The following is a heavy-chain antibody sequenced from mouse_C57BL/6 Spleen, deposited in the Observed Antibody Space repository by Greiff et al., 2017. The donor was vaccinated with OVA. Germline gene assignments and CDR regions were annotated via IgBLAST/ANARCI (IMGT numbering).Heavy chain of an antibody. V-gene: IGHV1-22*01. CDR3: AIYGNYGGYYAMDY. CDR1: GYTFTDYN. J-gene: IGHJ4*01. Sequence: EVKLMESGPELVKPGASVKMSCKASGYTFTDYNMHWVKQSHGKSLEWIGYINPNNGGTSYNQKFKGKATLTVNKSSSTAYMELRSLTSEDSAVYYCAIYGNYGGYYAMDYWGQGTSVTVSS. CDR2: INPNNGGT. D-gene: IGHD2-1*01.